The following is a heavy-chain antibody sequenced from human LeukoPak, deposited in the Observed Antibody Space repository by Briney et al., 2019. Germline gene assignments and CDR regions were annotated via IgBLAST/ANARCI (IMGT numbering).Heavy chain of an antibody. CDR1: GYTFTGYY. D-gene: IGHD5-24*01. Sequence: ASVKVSCKASGYTFTGYYMHWVRQAPGQGLEWMGWINPNSGGTSYAQKFQGRVTMTRDTSTSTVYMELSSLRSEDTAVYYCARERTDGYKMYNWFDPWGQGTLVTVSS. CDR3: ARERTDGYKMYNWFDP. J-gene: IGHJ5*02. V-gene: IGHV1-2*02. CDR2: INPNSGGT.